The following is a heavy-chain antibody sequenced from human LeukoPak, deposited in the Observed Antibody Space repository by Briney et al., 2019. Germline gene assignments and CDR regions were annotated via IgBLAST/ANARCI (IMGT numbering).Heavy chain of an antibody. CDR3: ARDPVFFRELPSYYFDY. Sequence: ASVKVSCKASGYTFTSYYMHWVRRAPGQGLEWMGIINPSGGSTSYAQKFQGRVTMTRDTSTSTVYMELSSLRSEDTAVYYCARDPVFFRELPSYYFDYWGQGTLVTVSS. CDR2: INPSGGST. D-gene: IGHD3-10*01. J-gene: IGHJ4*02. CDR1: GYTFTSYY. V-gene: IGHV1-46*01.